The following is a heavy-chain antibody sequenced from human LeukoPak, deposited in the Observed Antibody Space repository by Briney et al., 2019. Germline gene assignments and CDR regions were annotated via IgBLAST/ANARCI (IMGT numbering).Heavy chain of an antibody. CDR3: ARDRETYSNNWFDP. Sequence: SGGSLRLSCAASGFTFSSYGMHWVRQAPGKGLEWVAVISYDGSNKYYADSVKGRFTISRDNSKNTLYLQMNSLRAEDTAVYYCARDRETYSNNWFDPWGQGTLVTVSS. D-gene: IGHD2-15*01. CDR1: GFTFSSYG. CDR2: ISYDGSNK. V-gene: IGHV3-30*03. J-gene: IGHJ5*02.